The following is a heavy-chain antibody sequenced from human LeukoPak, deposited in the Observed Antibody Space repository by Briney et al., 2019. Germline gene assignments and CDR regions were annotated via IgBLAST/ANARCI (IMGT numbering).Heavy chain of an antibody. D-gene: IGHD3-22*01. CDR3: AREYYYDSTGYYFDY. J-gene: IGHJ4*02. Sequence: ASVKVSCKASGYTFTSYGITWVRQAPGQGLEWMGWISAYNGNTNYAQKLQGRVTMTTDTSTSTAYMELRSLRSDDTAVYYCAREYYYDSTGYYFDYWGQGTLVTVSS. CDR2: ISAYNGNT. CDR1: GYTFTSYG. V-gene: IGHV1-18*01.